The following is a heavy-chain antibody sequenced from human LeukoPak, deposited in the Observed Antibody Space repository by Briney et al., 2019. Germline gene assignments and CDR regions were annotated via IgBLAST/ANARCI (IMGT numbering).Heavy chain of an antibody. CDR2: IYYSGST. Sequence: KPSETLSLTCTVSGGSISSYYWSWIRQPPGKGLEWIGYIYYSGSTNYNPSLKSRVTISVDTSKNQFSLKLSSVTAADTAVYYCASRPTPNWGDYYYYGMDVWGQGTTVTVSS. V-gene: IGHV4-59*01. CDR3: ASRPTPNWGDYYYYGMDV. D-gene: IGHD7-27*01. CDR1: GGSISSYY. J-gene: IGHJ6*02.